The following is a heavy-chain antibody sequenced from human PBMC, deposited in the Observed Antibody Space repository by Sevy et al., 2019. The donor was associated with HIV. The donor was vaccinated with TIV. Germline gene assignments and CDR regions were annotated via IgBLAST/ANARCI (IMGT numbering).Heavy chain of an antibody. CDR1: GFTFNNYA. V-gene: IGHV3-48*03. J-gene: IGHJ3*02. Sequence: GGSLRLSCVASGFTFNNYAMNWVRQAPGKGLEWVSYITSSGANKYYANSVKGRFTSSRDNAKNSLYLQMNSLRAEDTAVYYCARVSTMIVVVLPDAFDIWGQGTMVTVSS. CDR2: ITSSGANK. CDR3: ARVSTMIVVVLPDAFDI. D-gene: IGHD3-22*01.